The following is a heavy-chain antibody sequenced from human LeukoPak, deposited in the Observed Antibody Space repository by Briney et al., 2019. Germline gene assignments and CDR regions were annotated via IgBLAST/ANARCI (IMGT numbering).Heavy chain of an antibody. V-gene: IGHV3-48*03. D-gene: IGHD2-2*01. CDR3: ARSPTSWYFDY. J-gene: IGHJ4*02. CDR1: GFTFSSYE. CDR2: ISSSGSTI. Sequence: GGSLRLSCAASGFTFSSYEMNWVRQAPGKGLEWVSYISSSGSTIYYADSVRGRFTISRDDSKNTLYLQMNSLRPEDTSVYYCARSPTSWYFDYWGQGTLVTVSS.